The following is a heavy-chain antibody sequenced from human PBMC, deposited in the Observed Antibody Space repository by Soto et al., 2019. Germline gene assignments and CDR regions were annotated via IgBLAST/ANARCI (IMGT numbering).Heavy chain of an antibody. J-gene: IGHJ6*02. CDR2: IHPVDSDT. Sequence: GESLKISCKASGYSLISYWIAWVRQMPGEGLEWKGIIHPVDSDTRYSPSFRGRVTISADKSLTTAYLQWSSLKASDTAMYYCARVLRSGYLAYFYYDMDVWGQGTKVTVSS. CDR3: ARVLRSGYLAYFYYDMDV. CDR1: GYSLISYW. D-gene: IGHD5-12*01. V-gene: IGHV5-51*01.